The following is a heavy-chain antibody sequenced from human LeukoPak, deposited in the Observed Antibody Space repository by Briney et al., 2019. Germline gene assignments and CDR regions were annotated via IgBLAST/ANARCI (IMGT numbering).Heavy chain of an antibody. Sequence: GGSLRLSCAASGFTFSSFWMSWVRQAPGKGLEWVANIKQDGSEKYYVDSVKGRFTISRDNAKNSLYLQMNSLRAEDTAVYYCAKDLGCSSTSCYFQHWGQGTLVTVSS. CDR1: GFTFSSFW. CDR2: IKQDGSEK. J-gene: IGHJ1*01. CDR3: AKDLGCSSTSCYFQH. D-gene: IGHD2-2*01. V-gene: IGHV3-7*05.